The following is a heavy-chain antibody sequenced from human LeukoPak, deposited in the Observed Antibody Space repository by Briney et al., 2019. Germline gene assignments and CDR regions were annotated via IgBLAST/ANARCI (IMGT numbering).Heavy chain of an antibody. V-gene: IGHV1-18*01. CDR1: GYTLTNYA. J-gene: IGHJ4*02. CDR2: ISAYNGNT. D-gene: IGHD3-10*01. Sequence: ASVKVSCKASGYTLTNYAITWVRQAPGQGLEWMGWISAYNGNTNYAKKFQGRVTMTTDSSTGTAKMELRSLRSDDTAMYYCARDRSGGFGELFIWDHWGQGTLVTVSS. CDR3: ARDRSGGFGELFIWDH.